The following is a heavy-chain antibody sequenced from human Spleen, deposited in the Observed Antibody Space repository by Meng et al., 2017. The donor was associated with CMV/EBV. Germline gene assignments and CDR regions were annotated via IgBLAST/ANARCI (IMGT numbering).Heavy chain of an antibody. CDR3: VGHEGGPREGVRLV. V-gene: IGHV3-30*02. J-gene: IGHJ4*02. D-gene: IGHD3-10*01. CDR1: GIIFNSHG. CDR2: MWLDGTER. Sequence: GESLKISCAASGIIFNSHGIHWLRQAPGKGLEWVAFMWLDGTERYNGNIVKGRFSGSRDKSKNTVFLQLSSLRVEDTAVYYCVGHEGGPREGVRLVWGQGTLVTVSS.